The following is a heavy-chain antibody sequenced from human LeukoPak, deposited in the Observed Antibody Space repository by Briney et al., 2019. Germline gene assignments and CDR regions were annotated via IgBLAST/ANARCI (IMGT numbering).Heavy chain of an antibody. CDR3: AVGTGYSFFDY. CDR1: GFTFDDYA. CDR2: IYTSGST. V-gene: IGHV4-4*07. J-gene: IGHJ4*02. Sequence: LRLSCAASGFTFDDYAMHWIRQPAGKGLEWIGRIYTSGSTNYNPSLKSRVTISVDTSKNQFSLKLSSVTAADTAVYYCAVGTGYSFFDYWGQGTLVTVSS. D-gene: IGHD3/OR15-3a*01.